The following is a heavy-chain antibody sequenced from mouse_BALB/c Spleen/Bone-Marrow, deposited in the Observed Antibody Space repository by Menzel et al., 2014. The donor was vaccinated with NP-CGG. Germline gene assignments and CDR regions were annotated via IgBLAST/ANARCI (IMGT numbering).Heavy chain of an antibody. D-gene: IGHD1-1*01. Sequence: EVKLMESGGGLVQPGGSRKLSCAASGFTFSSFGMHWVRQAPEKGLEWVAYISSGSSTIYYADTVMGRFIISRDNPKNTLFLQMTSIRSEDTAMYYCARSGSSSGYFDYWGQGTTLTVSS. CDR3: ARSGSSSGYFDY. J-gene: IGHJ2*01. CDR1: GFTFSSFG. CDR2: ISSGSSTI. V-gene: IGHV5-17*02.